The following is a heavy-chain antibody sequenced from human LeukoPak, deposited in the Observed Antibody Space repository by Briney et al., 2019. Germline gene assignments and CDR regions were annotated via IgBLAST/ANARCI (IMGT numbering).Heavy chain of an antibody. Sequence: SQTLSLTCAISGDSLSSNSATWNWIRQSPSRGLEWLGRTYYRSKWYNDYAVSVRSRITINPDTSKNQFSLQLKSVTPDDTAVYYCARECEGCGWPFDYWGQGTLVTVSS. J-gene: IGHJ4*02. CDR1: GDSLSSNSAT. V-gene: IGHV6-1*01. CDR3: ARECEGCGWPFDY. D-gene: IGHD6-19*01. CDR2: TYYRSKWYN.